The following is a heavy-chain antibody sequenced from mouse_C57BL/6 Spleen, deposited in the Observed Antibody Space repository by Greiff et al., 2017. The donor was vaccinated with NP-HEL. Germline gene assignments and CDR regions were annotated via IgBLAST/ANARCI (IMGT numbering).Heavy chain of an antibody. Sequence: VQLQQPGAELVKPGASVKMSCKASGYTFTSYWITWVKQRPGQGLEWIGDIYPGSGSTNYNEKFKSKATLTVDTSSSTAYMQLSSLTSEDSAVYYCARWYDGYLRYFDVWGTGTTVTVSS. CDR1: GYTFTSYW. CDR2: IYPGSGST. V-gene: IGHV1-55*01. CDR3: ARWYDGYLRYFDV. D-gene: IGHD2-3*01. J-gene: IGHJ1*03.